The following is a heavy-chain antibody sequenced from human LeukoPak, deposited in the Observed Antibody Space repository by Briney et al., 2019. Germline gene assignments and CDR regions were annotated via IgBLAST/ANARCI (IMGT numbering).Heavy chain of an antibody. CDR3: ARGKYGDDP. V-gene: IGHV4-38-2*02. D-gene: IGHD3-10*01. Sequence: SETLSLTCTVSGYSISSGYYWGWIRQPPGKGLEWIGTIYHSGSTYYNPSLKSRVTISLDTSKNQFSLKLSSLTAADTAVYYCARGKYGDDPWGQGTLVTVSS. CDR2: IYHSGST. J-gene: IGHJ5*02. CDR1: GYSISSGYY.